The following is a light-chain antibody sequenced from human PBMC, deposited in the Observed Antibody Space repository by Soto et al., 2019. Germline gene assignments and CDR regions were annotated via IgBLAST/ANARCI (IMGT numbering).Light chain of an antibody. J-gene: IGKJ5*01. CDR2: WAS. V-gene: IGKV4-1*01. Sequence: DIVMTHSPDSLAVSLGERAAIHCKSSQSVLYSSKNKNFLTWYQQKPGQPPKLLIYWASTRESGVPDRFTGSGSGTDFTLTISSLQAEDVAVYYCQQHYITPITFGQGTRLEIK. CDR1: QSVLYSSKNKNF. CDR3: QQHYITPIT.